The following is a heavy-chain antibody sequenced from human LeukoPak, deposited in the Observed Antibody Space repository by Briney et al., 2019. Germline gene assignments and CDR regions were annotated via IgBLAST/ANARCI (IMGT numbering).Heavy chain of an antibody. J-gene: IGHJ4*02. Sequence: GGSLRLSCAASGFTVSSNYMSWVRQAPGKGLEWVANIKQDGSEEYYVDSVKGRFTISRDNAKNSLYLQMNSLRAEDTAVYYCTRDHWRSFDYWGQGTLVTVSS. CDR2: IKQDGSEE. CDR3: TRDHWRSFDY. V-gene: IGHV3-7*01. D-gene: IGHD1-1*01. CDR1: GFTVSSNY.